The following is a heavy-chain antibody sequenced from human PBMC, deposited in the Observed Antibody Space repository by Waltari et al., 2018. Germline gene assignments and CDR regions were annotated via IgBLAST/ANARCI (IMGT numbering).Heavy chain of an antibody. D-gene: IGHD2-21*02. CDR1: GGSISSSSYY. V-gene: IGHV4-39*07. J-gene: IGHJ4*02. Sequence: QLQLQESGPGLVKPSETLSLTCTVSGGSISSSSYYWGWIRQPPGKGLEWIGSIYYSGSTYYNPSLKSRVTISVDTSKNQFSLKLSSVTAADTAVYYCARGVGAGDPGTPGYWGQGTLVTVSS. CDR3: ARGVGAGDPGTPGY. CDR2: IYYSGST.